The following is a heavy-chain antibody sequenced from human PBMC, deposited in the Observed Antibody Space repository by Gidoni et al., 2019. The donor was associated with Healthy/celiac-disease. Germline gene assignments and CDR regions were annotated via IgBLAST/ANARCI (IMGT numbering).Heavy chain of an antibody. J-gene: IGHJ6*02. V-gene: IGHV4-39*01. Sequence: QLQLQESGPGLVKPSETLSLTCTVSGGSLSSSSYYWGWIRQPPEKGLEWIGSIYYSGSTYYNPSLKSRVTISVDTSKNQFSLKLSSVTAADTAVYYCATSYPVPAAMPRIYYYGMDVWGQGTTVTVSS. CDR2: IYYSGST. CDR1: GGSLSSSSYY. D-gene: IGHD2-2*01. CDR3: ATSYPVPAAMPRIYYYGMDV.